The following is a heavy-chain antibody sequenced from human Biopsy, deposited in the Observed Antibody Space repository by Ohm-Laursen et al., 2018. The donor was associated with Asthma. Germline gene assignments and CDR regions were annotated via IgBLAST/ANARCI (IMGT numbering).Heavy chain of an antibody. J-gene: IGHJ1*01. Sequence: SLRLSCAASGFTLVDYWMSWVRQVPGKGMEWVANIKHDGSEKNHVDSLKGRFTISRDNAKNSLYLQMNSLRAEDTAVYYCARTFHFWSPYHAEHYQLWGQGTLVTVSS. CDR1: GFTLVDYW. D-gene: IGHD3-3*02. V-gene: IGHV3-7*01. CDR2: IKHDGSEK. CDR3: ARTFHFWSPYHAEHYQL.